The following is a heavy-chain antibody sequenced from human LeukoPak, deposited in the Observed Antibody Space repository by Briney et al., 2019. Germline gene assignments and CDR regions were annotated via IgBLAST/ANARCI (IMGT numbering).Heavy chain of an antibody. CDR3: AKGLYYYGSGSYWVYDY. CDR1: GFTFSSYD. V-gene: IGHV3-23*01. CDR2: FYDNGGST. J-gene: IGHJ4*02. Sequence: GGSLTLSCAASGFTFSSYDMSWVRQAPGKGLEWVSDFYDNGGSTYYTVSEKGRFPIYRDNSKNTLYLQVNSLRAEDTAVYSFAKGLYYYGSGSYWVYDYWGQGTLVTVSS. D-gene: IGHD3-10*01.